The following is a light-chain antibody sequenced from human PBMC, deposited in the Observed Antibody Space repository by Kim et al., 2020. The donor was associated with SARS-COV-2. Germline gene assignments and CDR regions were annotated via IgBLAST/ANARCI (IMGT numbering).Light chain of an antibody. CDR1: QSIGTW. CDR3: QQYYTYWT. Sequence: SASVGDRVTSTCRASQSIGTWLAWFQHKPGNAPKLLIYRASTLQSGVPSRFSGSGSGTEFTLTLSSLQPDDFATYYCQQYYTYWTFGQGTKVDIK. V-gene: IGKV1-5*03. J-gene: IGKJ1*01. CDR2: RAS.